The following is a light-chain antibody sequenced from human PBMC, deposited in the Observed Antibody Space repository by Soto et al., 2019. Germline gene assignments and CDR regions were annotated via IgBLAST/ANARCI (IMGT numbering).Light chain of an antibody. V-gene: IGLV2-8*01. CDR3: SSYAGSNRYVV. J-gene: IGLJ2*01. CDR2: EVS. CDR1: SSDVGGYNY. Sequence: QSALTQPPSASGSPGQSVTISCTGTSSDVGGYNYVSWYQQHPGKAPKLMIYEVSKRPSGVPDRFSGSKSGNTASLTVSGLQAEDEADYYCSSYAGSNRYVVFGGGTKVTV.